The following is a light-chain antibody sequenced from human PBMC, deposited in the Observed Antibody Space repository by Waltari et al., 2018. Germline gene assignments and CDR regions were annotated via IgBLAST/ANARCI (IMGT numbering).Light chain of an antibody. Sequence: EVVMTQSPATLSVSPGERATLSCRASQSVSINLSWYQQKPGQAPRLLMYSASIRAAGIPAMFSGSGSGTEFTLTISSLQSEDIAVYYCQQHNDWPRTFGQGTKVEI. CDR3: QQHNDWPRT. CDR2: SAS. V-gene: IGKV3-15*01. CDR1: QSVSIN. J-gene: IGKJ1*01.